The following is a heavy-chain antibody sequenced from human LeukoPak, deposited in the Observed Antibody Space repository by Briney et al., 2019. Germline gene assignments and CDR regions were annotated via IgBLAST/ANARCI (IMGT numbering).Heavy chain of an antibody. Sequence: SETLSLTCAVYGGSFSGYYWSWIRQPPGKGLEWIGEINHSGSTNYNPSLKSRVTISVDTSKNQFSLKLSSVTAADTAVYYCARGVAALHAFDIWGQGTMVTVSS. CDR1: GGSFSGYY. CDR3: ARGVAALHAFDI. V-gene: IGHV4-34*01. D-gene: IGHD6-6*01. CDR2: INHSGST. J-gene: IGHJ3*02.